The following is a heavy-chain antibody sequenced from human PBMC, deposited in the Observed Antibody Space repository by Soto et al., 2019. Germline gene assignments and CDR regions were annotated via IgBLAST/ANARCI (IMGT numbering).Heavy chain of an antibody. CDR3: ARVRVKEGQQLLGGAFDI. Sequence: QVQLVQSGAEVKKPGASVKVSCKASGYTFTSYGISWVRQAPGQGLEWVGWISAYNGNTNYAQKLQGRVTMTTDPAPSKAYKELRSLGYDPMALYFGARVRVKEGQQLLGGAFDIWGPGTMVNVSS. CDR2: ISAYNGNT. V-gene: IGHV1-18*03. D-gene: IGHD6-13*01. CDR1: GYTFTSYG. J-gene: IGHJ3*02.